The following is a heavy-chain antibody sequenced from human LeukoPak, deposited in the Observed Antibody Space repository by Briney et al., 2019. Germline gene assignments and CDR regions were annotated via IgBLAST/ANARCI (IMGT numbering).Heavy chain of an antibody. D-gene: IGHD3-9*01. CDR1: GYTFTSYG. CDR2: VSAYNGNT. V-gene: IGHV1-18*01. Sequence: ASVKVSCKASGYTFTSYGLSWVRQAPGQGLEWMGWVSAYNGNTNYAQKLQGRVTMTTDTSTSTAYMEVGSLRSDDTAVYYCARVNNYDILSSFDYWGQGTLVTVSS. J-gene: IGHJ4*02. CDR3: ARVNNYDILSSFDY.